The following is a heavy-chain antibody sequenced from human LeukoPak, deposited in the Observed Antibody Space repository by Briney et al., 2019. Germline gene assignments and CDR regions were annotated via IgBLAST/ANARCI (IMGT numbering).Heavy chain of an antibody. D-gene: IGHD1-1*01. CDR2: ISSSSSYI. CDR1: GFNFSSYS. V-gene: IGHV3-21*01. J-gene: IGHJ4*02. CDR3: ARDPGTSLDY. Sequence: GSLRLSCAASGFNFSSYSMNWVRQAPGKGLEWVSSISSSSSYIYYADSVKGRFTISRDNAKNSLYLQMNSLRAEDTAVYYCARDPGTSLDYWGQGTLVTVSS.